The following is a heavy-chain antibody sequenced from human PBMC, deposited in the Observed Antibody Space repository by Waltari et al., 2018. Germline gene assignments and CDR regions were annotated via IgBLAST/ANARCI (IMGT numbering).Heavy chain of an antibody. CDR1: GFPVRSYG. J-gene: IGHJ4*03. V-gene: IGHV3-33*01. CDR2: VWADGTHK. D-gene: IGHD3-16*01. CDR3: ARDLGWGSLDY. Sequence: QVQLVESGGGVVQPGRSLSLSRARAGFPVRSYGIHWVRQAPGRGLEWVADVWADGTHKYYADSVKGRFTISRDESENTVFLQMNSLSAEDTAVYYCARDLGWGSLDYRGQGVLVTVSS.